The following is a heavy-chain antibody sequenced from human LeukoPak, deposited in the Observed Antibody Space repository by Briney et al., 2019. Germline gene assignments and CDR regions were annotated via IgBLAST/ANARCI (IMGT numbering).Heavy chain of an antibody. CDR1: GGSFSGYY. CDR2: INHSGST. V-gene: IGHV4-34*01. D-gene: IGHD1-26*01. J-gene: IGHJ4*02. CDR3: AREPWPPLRDY. Sequence: SETLSLTCAVYGGSFSGYYWGWIRQPPGKGLEWIGEINHSGSTNYNPSLKSRVTISVDTSKNQFSLKLSSVTAADTAVYYCAREPWPPLRDYWGQGTLVTVSS.